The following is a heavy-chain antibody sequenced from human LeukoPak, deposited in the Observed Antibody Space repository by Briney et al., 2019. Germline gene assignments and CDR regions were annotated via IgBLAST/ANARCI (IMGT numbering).Heavy chain of an antibody. CDR3: ARPNREYSGCDFDY. J-gene: IGHJ4*02. CDR2: INPNSGGT. CDR1: GYTFTGYY. V-gene: IGHV1-2*02. Sequence: ASVKVSCKASGYTFTGYYMHWVRQAPGQGLEWMGWINPNSGGTNYAQKFQGRVTMTRDTSIGTVYMELSSLRSDDTAVYYCARPNREYSGCDFDYWGQGTLVTVSS. D-gene: IGHD5-12*01.